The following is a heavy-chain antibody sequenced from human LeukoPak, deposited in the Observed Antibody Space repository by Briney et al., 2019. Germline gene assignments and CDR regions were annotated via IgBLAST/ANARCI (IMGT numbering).Heavy chain of an antibody. CDR1: GDFISNYY. CDR2: IYTSGST. CDR3: ARDYYCSSISCSNWFDP. V-gene: IGHV4-4*07. J-gene: IGHJ5*02. Sequence: SETLSLTCTVSGDFISNYYWSWIRQPAGKGLEWIGRIYTSGSTDYNPSLKSRVTMSVDTSKNQFSLKLSSVTAADTAVYYCARDYYCSSISCSNWFDPWGQGTLVTVSS. D-gene: IGHD2-2*01.